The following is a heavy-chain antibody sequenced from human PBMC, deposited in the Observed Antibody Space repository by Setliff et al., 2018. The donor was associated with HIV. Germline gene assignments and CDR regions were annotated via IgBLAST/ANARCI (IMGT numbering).Heavy chain of an antibody. CDR1: GFTFGVYA. J-gene: IGHJ4*02. CDR3: TRESGGKIDY. V-gene: IGHV3-49*04. Sequence: PGGSLRLSCTTSGFTFGVYAMTWVRQAPGKGLGWVGFIRHKAYGGTAEYDASVKGRFTISRDDSKSITYLQMNGLQTEDTAIYYCTRESGGKIDYWGQGTLVTVSS. D-gene: IGHD2-15*01. CDR2: IRHKAYGGTA.